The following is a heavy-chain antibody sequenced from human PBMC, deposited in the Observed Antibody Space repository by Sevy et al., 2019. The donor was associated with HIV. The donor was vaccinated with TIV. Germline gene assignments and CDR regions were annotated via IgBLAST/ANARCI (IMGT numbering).Heavy chain of an antibody. CDR2: IYTSGST. CDR1: GGSLSSYY. V-gene: IGHV4-4*07. CDR3: ARDRLDYYDSSGYFDP. D-gene: IGHD3-22*01. J-gene: IGHJ5*02. Sequence: SETLSLTCTVSGGSLSSYYWSWIRQPAGKGLEWIGRIYTSGSTNYNPSLKSRVTMSVDTSKNQFSLKLGSVTAADTAVYYCARDRLDYYDSSGYFDPWGQGTLVTVSS.